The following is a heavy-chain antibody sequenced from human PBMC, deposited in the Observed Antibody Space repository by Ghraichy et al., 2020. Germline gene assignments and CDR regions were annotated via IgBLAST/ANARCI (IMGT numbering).Heavy chain of an antibody. CDR2: IYPGDSDT. Sequence: KSLERIGIIYPGDSDTRYSPSFEGQVTISAAKSISTAYLQWSSLKASDTVMYYCARRYYYDSSGFFGDYGSYYFDYWGQGTLVTVSS. J-gene: IGHJ4*02. CDR3: ARRYYYDSSGFFGDYGSYYFDY. D-gene: IGHD3-22*01. V-gene: IGHV5-51*01.